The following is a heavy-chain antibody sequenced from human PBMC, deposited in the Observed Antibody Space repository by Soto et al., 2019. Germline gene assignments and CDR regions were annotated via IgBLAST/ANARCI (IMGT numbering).Heavy chain of an antibody. CDR3: ARFWPSFGLISQGGWFDP. J-gene: IGHJ5*02. Sequence: MSDPCTVADGSIISGGYYRSWISQHPGKGLEWIGYIYYSGSTYYNPSLKSRVTISVDTSKNQFSLKLSSVTAADTAVYYCARFWPSFGLISQGGWFDPWGQGTLVTGSS. CDR2: IYYSGST. CDR1: DGSIISGGYY. V-gene: IGHV4-31*03. D-gene: IGHD3-3*01.